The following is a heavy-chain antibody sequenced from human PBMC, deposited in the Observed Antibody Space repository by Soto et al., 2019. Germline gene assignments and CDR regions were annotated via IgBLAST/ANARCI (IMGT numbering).Heavy chain of an antibody. CDR1: GGSFSGYY. CDR3: ARMSPYSGYDYDY. CDR2: INHSGST. V-gene: IGHV4-34*01. D-gene: IGHD5-12*01. Sequence: SETLSLTCAVYGGSFSGYYWSWIRQPPGKGLEWIGEINHSGSTNYNPSLKSRVTISVDTSKNQFSLKLSSVTAADTAVYYCARMSPYSGYDYDYWGQGTLVTVSS. J-gene: IGHJ4*02.